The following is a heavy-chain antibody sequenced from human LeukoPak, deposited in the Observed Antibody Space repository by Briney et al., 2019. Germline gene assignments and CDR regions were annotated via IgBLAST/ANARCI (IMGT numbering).Heavy chain of an antibody. Sequence: GGSLRLSCAASGFTFSSYWMHWVRQAPGKGLVWVSRINSDGSSTSYADSVKGRFTISRDNAKNTLYLQMNSLRAEDTAVYYCARAKHIVVVTDTDAFDIWGQGTMVTVSS. V-gene: IGHV3-74*01. CDR1: GFTFSSYW. CDR3: ARAKHIVVVTDTDAFDI. J-gene: IGHJ3*02. CDR2: INSDGSST. D-gene: IGHD2-21*02.